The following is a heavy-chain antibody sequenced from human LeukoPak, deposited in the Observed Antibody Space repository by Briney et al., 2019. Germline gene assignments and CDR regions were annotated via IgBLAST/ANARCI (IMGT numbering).Heavy chain of an antibody. CDR3: ARGSGAFDI. V-gene: IGHV3-30*04. Sequence: PGGSLRLSCVVSGFTFSSYAMHWVRQAPGKGLEWVAVISNNGSNTYNADSLKGRFTISRDNSKNTLYLQMNSLRAEDTAVYYCARGSGAFDIWGQGTMVTVSS. CDR2: ISNNGSNT. D-gene: IGHD3-10*01. CDR1: GFTFSSYA. J-gene: IGHJ3*02.